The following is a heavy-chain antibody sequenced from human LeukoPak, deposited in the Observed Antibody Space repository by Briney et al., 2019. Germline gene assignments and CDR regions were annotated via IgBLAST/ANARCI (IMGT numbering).Heavy chain of an antibody. J-gene: IGHJ6*02. V-gene: IGHV3-33*01. D-gene: IGHD6-6*01. CDR3: ARDPYSSTWSYGMDV. CDR2: IWYDGSNK. CDR1: GFTFSSYG. Sequence: GRSLRLSCAASGFTFSSYGMHWVRQAPGKGLEWVAVIWYDGSNKYYADSVKGRFTISRDNAKNSLFLQMNTLRAEDTAVYYCARDPYSSTWSYGMDVWGQGTTVTVSS.